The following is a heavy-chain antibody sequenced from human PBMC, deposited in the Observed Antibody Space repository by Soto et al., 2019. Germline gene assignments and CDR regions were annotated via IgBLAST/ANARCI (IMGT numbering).Heavy chain of an antibody. J-gene: IGHJ4*02. Sequence: EVQLVESGGNLVQPGGSLRLSCAASGFTFSSYAIHWVRQAPGKGLEYVSSISSSGDSTYYANSVRGRFTISRDNSKNTLYLQMGSLRAEDLAVYDCARADRWELLPAYFDYWGQGTLFTVSS. CDR2: ISSSGDST. V-gene: IGHV3-64*01. D-gene: IGHD1-26*01. CDR1: GFTFSSYA. CDR3: ARADRWELLPAYFDY.